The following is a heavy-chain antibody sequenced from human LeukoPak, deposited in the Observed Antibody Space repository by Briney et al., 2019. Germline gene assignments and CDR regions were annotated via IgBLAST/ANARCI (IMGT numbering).Heavy chain of an antibody. Sequence: GGSLRLSCTASGFTFSNAWMSWVRQAPGKGLEWVGRIKRKTDDGTTDYAIPVKGRFTISRDDSKNTLYLQMNSLKTEDTAVYYCARTLRLHTPRAFDIWGQGSMVTVSS. D-gene: IGHD5-24*01. CDR3: ARTLRLHTPRAFDI. CDR1: GFTFSNAW. J-gene: IGHJ3*02. V-gene: IGHV3-15*01. CDR2: IKRKTDDGTT.